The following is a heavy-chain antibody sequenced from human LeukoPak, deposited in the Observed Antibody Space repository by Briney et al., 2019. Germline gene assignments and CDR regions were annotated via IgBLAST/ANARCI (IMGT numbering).Heavy chain of an antibody. Sequence: SETLSLTCAVYGGSFSGYYWSWIRQPPGKGLEWIGEINHSGSTNYNPSLKSRVTISVDTSKNQFSLKLSSVTAADTAVYYCARGRCSSSWQRYFDYWGQGTLVTVSS. D-gene: IGHD6-13*01. V-gene: IGHV4-34*01. CDR1: GGSFSGYY. J-gene: IGHJ4*02. CDR3: ARGRCSSSWQRYFDY. CDR2: INHSGST.